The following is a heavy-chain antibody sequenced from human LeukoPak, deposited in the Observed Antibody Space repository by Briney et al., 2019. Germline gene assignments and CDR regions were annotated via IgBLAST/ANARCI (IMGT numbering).Heavy chain of an antibody. CDR1: GYTFTSYY. V-gene: IGHV1-46*01. Sequence: ASVKVSCKASGYTFTSYYMHWVRQAPGQGREGMGIINPSGGSTSYAQKFQGRVTMTRDTSTSTVYMELSSLRSEDTAVYYCARLSSGWAYYFAYWGQGTLVTVSS. CDR2: INPSGGST. CDR3: ARLSSGWAYYFAY. D-gene: IGHD6-19*01. J-gene: IGHJ4*02.